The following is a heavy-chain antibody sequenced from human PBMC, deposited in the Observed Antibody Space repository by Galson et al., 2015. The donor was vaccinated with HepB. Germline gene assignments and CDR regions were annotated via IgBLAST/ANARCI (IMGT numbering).Heavy chain of an antibody. CDR2: INAGNGNT. V-gene: IGHV1-3*01. D-gene: IGHD3-10*01. CDR1: GYTFTSYA. CDR3: ARDHPIYYGSGSRLDY. Sequence: SVKVSCKASGYTFTSYAMHWVRQAPGQRLEWMGWINAGNGNTKYSQKFQGRVTITRDTSASTAYMELSSLRSEDTAVYYCARDHPIYYGSGSRLDYWGQGTLVTVSS. J-gene: IGHJ4*02.